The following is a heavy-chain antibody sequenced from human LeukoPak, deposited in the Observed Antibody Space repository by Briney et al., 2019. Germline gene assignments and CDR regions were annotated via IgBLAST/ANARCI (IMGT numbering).Heavy chain of an antibody. CDR2: IYYSGST. CDR3: ARGPDFWSGYPKYYFDY. Sequence: SETLSLTCTVSGGSISSSSYYWGWIRQPPGEGLEWIGSIYYSGSTYYNPSLKSRVTISVDTSKNQFSLKLSSATAADTAVYYCARGPDFWSGYPKYYFDYWGQGTLVTVSS. CDR1: GGSISSSSYY. J-gene: IGHJ4*02. D-gene: IGHD3-3*01. V-gene: IGHV4-39*01.